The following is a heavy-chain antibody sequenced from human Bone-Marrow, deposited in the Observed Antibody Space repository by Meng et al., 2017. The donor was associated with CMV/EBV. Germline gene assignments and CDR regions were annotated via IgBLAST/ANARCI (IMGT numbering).Heavy chain of an antibody. CDR3: ARSNYCNTIPCSLLRADYYYGLDV. J-gene: IGHJ6*02. CDR2: INNKAST. V-gene: IGHV4-34*01. Sequence: GSLRRSCAVYGASFSNYFWNWVRQPPGKGLEWIGEINNKASTNYNQSLKSRVTMSVDTSKNQFSLKLTSVTAADTAVYYCARSNYCNTIPCSLLRADYYYGLDVWGQGTTVTVSS. CDR1: GASFSNYF. D-gene: IGHD2/OR15-2a*01.